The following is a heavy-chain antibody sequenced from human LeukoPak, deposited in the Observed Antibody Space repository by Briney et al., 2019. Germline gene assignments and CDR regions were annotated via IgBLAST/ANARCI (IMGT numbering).Heavy chain of an antibody. Sequence: GGSLRLSCVASGFTFSSYSMQWVRQTPGKGLERVAILSYDGANKFYGETVKGRFTISRDNSQNTVYLQMNSLRADDTAVYYCAKGGTSVTRYVDFWGQGTLVTVSS. J-gene: IGHJ4*02. CDR1: GFTFSSYS. CDR3: AKGGTSVTRYVDF. D-gene: IGHD4-17*01. CDR2: LSYDGANK. V-gene: IGHV3-30*18.